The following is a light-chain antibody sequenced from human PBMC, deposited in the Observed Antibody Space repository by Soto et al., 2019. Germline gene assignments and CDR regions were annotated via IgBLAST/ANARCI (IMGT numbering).Light chain of an antibody. CDR2: DAS. CDR3: HQRRGLT. Sequence: EIVLTQSPATLSLSPGERATLSCRASQSVYNYLAWYQQKPGQAPRLLIYDASNRATGIPARFSGSGSGTDFTLTISSLEPEDFAIYYCHQRRGLTFGGGTKVEIK. V-gene: IGKV3-11*01. J-gene: IGKJ4*01. CDR1: QSVYNY.